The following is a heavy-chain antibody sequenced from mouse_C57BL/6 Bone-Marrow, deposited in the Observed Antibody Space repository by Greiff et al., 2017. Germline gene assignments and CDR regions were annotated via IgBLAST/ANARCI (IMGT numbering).Heavy chain of an antibody. CDR2: IYPRSGNT. Sequence: QVQLQQSGAELARPGASVKLSCKASGYTFTSYGISWVKQRTGQGLEWIGEIYPRSGNTYYNEKFKGKATLTADKSSSTAYMELRSLTSEYSAVYFCARDYYGSLGPWYFDVWGTGTTVTVSS. V-gene: IGHV1-81*01. CDR3: ARDYYGSLGPWYFDV. CDR1: GYTFTSYG. J-gene: IGHJ1*03. D-gene: IGHD1-1*01.